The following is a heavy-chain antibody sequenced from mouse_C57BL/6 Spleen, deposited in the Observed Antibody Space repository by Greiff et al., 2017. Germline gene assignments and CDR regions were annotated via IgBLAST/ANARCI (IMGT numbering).Heavy chain of an antibody. CDR1: GYTFTSYG. CDR3: ARGVDYSNYRYFDY. D-gene: IGHD2-5*01. V-gene: IGHV1-81*01. CDR2: IYPRSGNT. Sequence: QVQLQQSGAELARPGASVKLSCKASGYTFTSYGISWVKQRTGQGLEWIGEIYPRSGNTYYNEKFKGKATLTADKSSSTAYMELRSLTSEDSAVYFCARGVDYSNYRYFDYWGQGTTLTVSS. J-gene: IGHJ2*01.